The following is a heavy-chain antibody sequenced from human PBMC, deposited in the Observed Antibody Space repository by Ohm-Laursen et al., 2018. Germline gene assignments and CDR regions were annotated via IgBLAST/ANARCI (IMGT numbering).Heavy chain of an antibody. Sequence: SLRLSCSASGFTFSSYGMHWVRQAPGKGLEWVAVIWYDGSNKYYADSVKGRFTISRDNSKNTVYLQMNSLRAEDTAVYYCASAYSYSTPHYLDYWGQGTLVTVSS. CDR2: IWYDGSNK. CDR3: ASAYSYSTPHYLDY. J-gene: IGHJ4*02. CDR1: GFTFSSYG. D-gene: IGHD5-18*01. V-gene: IGHV3-33*01.